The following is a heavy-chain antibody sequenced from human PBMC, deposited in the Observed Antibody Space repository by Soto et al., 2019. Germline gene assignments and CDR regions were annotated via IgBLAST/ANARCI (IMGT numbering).Heavy chain of an antibody. CDR2: IVVGSGNT. CDR3: AADPYNDYGGNWLEWYYYYGMDV. V-gene: IGHV1-58*01. D-gene: IGHD4-17*01. CDR1: GFTFTSSA. Sequence: SVKVSCKASGFTFTSSAVQWVRQARGQRLEWIGWIVVGSGNTNYAQKFQERVTITRDMSTSTAYMELSSLRSEDTAVYYCAADPYNDYGGNWLEWYYYYGMDVWGQGTTVTVS. J-gene: IGHJ6*02.